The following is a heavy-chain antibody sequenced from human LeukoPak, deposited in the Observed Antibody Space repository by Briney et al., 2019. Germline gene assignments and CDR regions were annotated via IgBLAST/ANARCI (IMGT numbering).Heavy chain of an antibody. CDR1: GFTFSSYG. CDR2: LSGSGGTT. D-gene: IGHD5-12*01. V-gene: IGHV3-23*01. J-gene: IGHJ4*02. CDR3: VASKGAGYFDY. Sequence: TGGSLRLSCSASGFTFSSYGMSWVRQAPGKGLEWVSGLSGSGGTTYYADSVRGRFTISRDNSKNTLYLQMNTLRTDDTAVYYCVASKGAGYFDYWGQGTLVTVSS.